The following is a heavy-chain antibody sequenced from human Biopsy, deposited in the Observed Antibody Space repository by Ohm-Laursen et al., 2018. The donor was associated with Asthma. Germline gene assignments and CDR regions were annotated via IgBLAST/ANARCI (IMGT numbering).Heavy chain of an antibody. CDR3: ARAYGGNFFSGAFDI. D-gene: IGHD4-23*01. J-gene: IGHJ3*02. CDR2: IYRGGTS. V-gene: IGHV3-53*01. CDR1: GFTVSRDH. Sequence: SLRLSCAASGFTVSRDHMFWVRQAPGKGLEWVSVIYRGGTSDTADSVRGRFTISRDFYKNTLYLQMDSLRAEDTAVYYCARAYGGNFFSGAFDIWGQGTMVTVSS.